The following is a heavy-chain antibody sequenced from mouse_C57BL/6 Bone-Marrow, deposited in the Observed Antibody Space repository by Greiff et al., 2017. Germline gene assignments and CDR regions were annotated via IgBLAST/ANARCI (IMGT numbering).Heavy chain of an antibody. CDR2: IYPGDGDT. Sequence: QVQLQQSGPELVKPGASVKISCKASGYAFSSSWMNWVKQRPGKGLEWIGRIYPGDGDTNYNGKFKGKATLTADKSSSTAYMQLSSLTSEDSAVYFCARDGGFYGSSYGDYWGQGTTLTVSS. J-gene: IGHJ2*01. D-gene: IGHD1-1*01. CDR3: ARDGGFYGSSYGDY. V-gene: IGHV1-82*01. CDR1: GYAFSSSW.